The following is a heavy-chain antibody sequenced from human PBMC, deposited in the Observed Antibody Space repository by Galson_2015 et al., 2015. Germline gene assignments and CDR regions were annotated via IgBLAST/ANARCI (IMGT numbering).Heavy chain of an antibody. CDR3: ARDMGDFWSGYSQPYFDY. CDR2: ISHDGSNK. Sequence: SLRLSCAASGFTFSSYAMHWVRQAPGKGLEWVAVISHDGSNKYYADSVKGRFTISRDNFKNTLYLQMNSLRAEDTAVYYCARDMGDFWSGYSQPYFDYWGQGTLVTVSS. J-gene: IGHJ4*02. CDR1: GFTFSSYA. D-gene: IGHD3-3*01. V-gene: IGHV3-30-3*01.